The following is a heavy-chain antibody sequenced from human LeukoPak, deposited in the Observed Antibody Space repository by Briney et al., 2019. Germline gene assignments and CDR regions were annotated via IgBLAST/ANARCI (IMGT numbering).Heavy chain of an antibody. Sequence: GGSLRLSCAASGFTFSSYSMNWVRQAPGKGLEWVSSISSSSSYIYYADSVKGRFTISRDNAKNSLYPQMNSLRAEDTAVYYCAREHYYDSSGYYYRYYFDYWGQGTLVTVSS. V-gene: IGHV3-21*01. CDR3: AREHYYDSSGYYYRYYFDY. CDR2: ISSSSSYI. D-gene: IGHD3-22*01. J-gene: IGHJ4*02. CDR1: GFTFSSYS.